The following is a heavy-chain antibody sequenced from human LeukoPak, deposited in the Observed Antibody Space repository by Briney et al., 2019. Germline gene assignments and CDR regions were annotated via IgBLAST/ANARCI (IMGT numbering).Heavy chain of an antibody. CDR2: ISAYNGNT. J-gene: IGHJ4*02. Sequence: ASVKVSCKASGYTFTSYGISWVRQAPGQGLELMGWISAYNGNTNYAQKLQGRVTMTTDTSTSTAYMELRSLRSDDTAVYYCARERYYDFWSGYYLAFDYWGQGTLVTVSS. D-gene: IGHD3-3*01. V-gene: IGHV1-18*01. CDR3: ARERYYDFWSGYYLAFDY. CDR1: GYTFTSYG.